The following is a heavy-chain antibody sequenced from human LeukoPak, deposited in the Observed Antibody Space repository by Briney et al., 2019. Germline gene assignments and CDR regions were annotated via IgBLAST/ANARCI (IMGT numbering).Heavy chain of an antibody. CDR3: AIRYSSGQNLRNYYYFYGMDV. CDR1: GFTFSSYA. CDR2: TSGSGGST. Sequence: PGGSLRLSCAASGFTFSSYAMSWVRQAPGKGLEWVSATSGSGGSTYYADSVKGRFTISRDNSKNTLYLQVNSLRAEDTAVYYCAIRYSSGQNLRNYYYFYGMDVWGQGTTVTVSS. J-gene: IGHJ6*02. V-gene: IGHV3-23*01. D-gene: IGHD6-19*01.